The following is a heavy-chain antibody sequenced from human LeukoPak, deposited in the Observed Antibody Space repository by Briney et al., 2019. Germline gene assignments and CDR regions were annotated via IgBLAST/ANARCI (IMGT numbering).Heavy chain of an antibody. CDR2: INPSSDST. CDR3: ARERYSYGQRSFDY. CDR1: GYTFTTYY. J-gene: IGHJ4*02. D-gene: IGHD5-18*01. V-gene: IGHV1-46*01. Sequence: ASVKVSCKASGYTFTTYYIHWVRQAPGQGLEWMGMINPSSDSTSYAQKFQGRVTMTRDTSISTAYMELSRLRSDDTAVYYCARERYSYGQRSFDYWDQGTLVTVSS.